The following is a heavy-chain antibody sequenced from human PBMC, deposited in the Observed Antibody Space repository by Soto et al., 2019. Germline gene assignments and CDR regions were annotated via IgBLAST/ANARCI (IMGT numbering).Heavy chain of an antibody. CDR3: AILLGDQGAFDI. D-gene: IGHD3-16*01. CDR2: TYYRSKWYN. Sequence: SETLSLTCAISGDSVSSNSAAWNWIRQSPSRGLEWLGRTYYRSKWYNDYAVSVKSRITINPDTSKNQFSLQLNSVTPEDTAVYYCAILLGDQGAFDIWGQGTMVTVSS. J-gene: IGHJ3*02. CDR1: GDSVSSNSAA. V-gene: IGHV6-1*01.